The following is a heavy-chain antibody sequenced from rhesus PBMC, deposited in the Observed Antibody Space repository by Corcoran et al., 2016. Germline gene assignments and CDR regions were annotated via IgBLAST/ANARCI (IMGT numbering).Heavy chain of an antibody. CDR2: ISYSGSN. Sequence: QVQLQESGPGLVKPSETLSLTCAVSGGSISSSYYYWSWIRQAPGKGLEWIGYISYSGSNSYNPSLKSRVTISTDTCKNQFSLKLSSVTAADTAVYYCARHPTAGPGSLDVWGRGVLVTVSS. J-gene: IGHJ5-2*02. CDR1: GGSISSSYYY. CDR3: ARHPTAGPGSLDV. V-gene: IGHV4-122*02. D-gene: IGHD6S26*01.